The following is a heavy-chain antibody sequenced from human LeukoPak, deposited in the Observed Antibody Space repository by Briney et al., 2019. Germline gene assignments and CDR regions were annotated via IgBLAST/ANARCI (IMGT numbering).Heavy chain of an antibody. J-gene: IGHJ4*02. CDR2: ISGSGGST. CDR3: AKTYYYDSSGYYYNDY. V-gene: IGHV3-23*01. D-gene: IGHD3-22*01. Sequence: GGSLRLSCVASGFIFGSYSMNWVRQAPGKGLEWVSAISGSGGSTYYADSVKGRFTISRDNSKNTLYLQMNSLRAEDTAVYYCAKTYYYDSSGYYYNDYWGQGTLVTVSS. CDR1: GFIFGSYS.